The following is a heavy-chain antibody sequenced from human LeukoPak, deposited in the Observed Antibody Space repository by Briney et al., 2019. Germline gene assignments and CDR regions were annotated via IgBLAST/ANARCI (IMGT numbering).Heavy chain of an antibody. V-gene: IGHV5-51*01. CDR2: IYPGDSDT. CDR1: GYSFTSYW. Sequence: GESLKISCQGSGYSFTSYWIGWVRQMPGKGLEWMGTIYPGDSDTRYSPSFQGQVTMSADKSIRTAYLQWSSLKASDTAMYFCARQHPLADVFDIWGQGTMITVSS. CDR3: ARQHPLADVFDI. J-gene: IGHJ3*02.